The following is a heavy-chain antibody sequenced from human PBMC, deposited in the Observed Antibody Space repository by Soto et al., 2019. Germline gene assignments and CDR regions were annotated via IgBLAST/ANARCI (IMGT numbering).Heavy chain of an antibody. J-gene: IGHJ6*02. CDR1: GGSFRGYF. V-gene: IGHV4-34*01. D-gene: IGHD3-16*01. CDR3: ARVRVSYGGTSGGGVHFFYYGMDV. CDR2: INESGGT. Sequence: PSETLSLTCAVHGGSFRGYFWSWVRQSPGRGLEWIGEINESGGTDYNPSLQSRVSISVDTSKSQFSLNLTSVTGADTAVYLCARVRVSYGGTSGGGVHFFYYGMDVWGQGTTVTVSS.